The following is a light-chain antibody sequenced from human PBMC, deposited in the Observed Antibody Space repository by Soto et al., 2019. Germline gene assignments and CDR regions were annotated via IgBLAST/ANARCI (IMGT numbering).Light chain of an antibody. CDR1: QSISSW. CDR2: DAS. V-gene: IGKV1-5*01. Sequence: DIQMTQSPSTLSASVGDRVTITCRASQSISSWLAWYQQKPGKAPKLLIYDASSLESGVPSRFSGSGSGTEFTLTISSLQPDDFATYYCQKYSSAPWTFGQGTKVEI. J-gene: IGKJ1*01. CDR3: QKYSSAPWT.